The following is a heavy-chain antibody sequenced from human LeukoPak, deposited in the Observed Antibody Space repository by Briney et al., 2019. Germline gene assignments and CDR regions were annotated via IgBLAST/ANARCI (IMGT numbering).Heavy chain of an antibody. CDR3: ARELSMEDPFTPKNHDSSFGDAFDI. D-gene: IGHD3-22*01. Sequence: PSASVKVSCKASGGTFSSYAISWVRQAPGQGLEWMGGIIPIFGTADYAQKFQGRVTITTDESTSTAYMELSSLRSEDTAVYYCARELSMEDPFTPKNHDSSFGDAFDIWGQGTMVTVSS. CDR2: IIPIFGTA. V-gene: IGHV1-69*05. CDR1: GGTFSSYA. J-gene: IGHJ3*02.